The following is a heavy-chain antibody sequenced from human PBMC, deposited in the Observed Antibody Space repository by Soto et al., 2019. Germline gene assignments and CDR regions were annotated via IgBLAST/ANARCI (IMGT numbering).Heavy chain of an antibody. Sequence: PGESLKLSCTGSGYSFTRYLISWVRQMPGKGLEWMGRIDPSDSYTNYSPSFQGHVTISADKSISTAYLQWSSLKASDTAMYYCARHSLFDTPSPYGMDVWGQGTTVTVSS. J-gene: IGHJ6*02. D-gene: IGHD5-18*01. CDR3: ARHSLFDTPSPYGMDV. CDR1: GYSFTRYL. CDR2: IDPSDSYT. V-gene: IGHV5-10-1*01.